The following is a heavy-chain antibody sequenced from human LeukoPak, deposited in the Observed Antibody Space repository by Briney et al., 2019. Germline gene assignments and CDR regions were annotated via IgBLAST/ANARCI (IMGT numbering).Heavy chain of an antibody. D-gene: IGHD6-6*01. Sequence: ASVKVSCKASGYTFTGYYMHWVRQAPGQGLEWMGWINPNSGGTNYAQKFQGRVTMTRDTYISTAYMELSRLRSDDTAVYYCARPRRGREDSPIDYWGQGTLVTVSS. CDR3: ARPRRGREDSPIDY. J-gene: IGHJ4*02. CDR2: INPNSGGT. CDR1: GYTFTGYY. V-gene: IGHV1-2*02.